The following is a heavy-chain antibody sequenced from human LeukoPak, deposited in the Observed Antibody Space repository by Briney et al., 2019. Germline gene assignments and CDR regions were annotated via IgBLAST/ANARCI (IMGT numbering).Heavy chain of an antibody. CDR2: VSPYNGNP. V-gene: IGHV1-18*01. J-gene: IGHJ4*02. CDR1: GYTFANYG. CDR3: ARGLGLGYCSGGSCPNFDY. Sequence: ASVKVSCKASGYTFANYGFSWVRQAPGQGLEWMGWVSPYNGNPYYAQKLQGRVSMTTDTSTSTAYMELRSLRSDDTAVYYCARGLGLGYCSGGSCPNFDYWGQGTLVTVSS. D-gene: IGHD2-15*01.